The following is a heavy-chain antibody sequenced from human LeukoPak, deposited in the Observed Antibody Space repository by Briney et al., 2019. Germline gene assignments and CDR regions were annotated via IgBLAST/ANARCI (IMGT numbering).Heavy chain of an antibody. Sequence: SGGSLRLSCAASGFTFSSYSMSWIRQPPGKGLEWIGEINHSGSTNYNPSLKSRVTISVDTSKNQYSLKLSSVTAADPAVYYCARGRSPRGYYYYYMDVWGKGTTVTVSS. CDR2: INHSGST. CDR1: GFTFSSYS. J-gene: IGHJ6*03. CDR3: ARGRSPRGYYYYYMDV. V-gene: IGHV4-34*01. D-gene: IGHD3-10*01.